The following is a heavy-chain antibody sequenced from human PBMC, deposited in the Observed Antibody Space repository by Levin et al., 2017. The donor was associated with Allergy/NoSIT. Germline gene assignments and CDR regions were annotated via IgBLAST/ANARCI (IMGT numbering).Heavy chain of an antibody. CDR1: GFTFSGSA. J-gene: IGHJ6*03. CDR2: IRSKANSYAT. CDR3: TRVPPGSGYDWGSADYYYYMDV. D-gene: IGHD5-12*01. V-gene: IGHV3-73*01. Sequence: GGSLRLSCAASGFTFSGSAMHWVRQASGKGLEWVGRIRSKANSYATAYAASVKGRFTISRDDSKNTAYLQMNSLKTEDTAVYYCTRVPPGSGYDWGSADYYYYMDVWGKGTTVTVSS.